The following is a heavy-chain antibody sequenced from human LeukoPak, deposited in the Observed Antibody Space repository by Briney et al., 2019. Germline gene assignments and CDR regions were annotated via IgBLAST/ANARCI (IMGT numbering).Heavy chain of an antibody. D-gene: IGHD4-17*01. V-gene: IGHV4-39*01. J-gene: IGHJ4*02. Sequence: SETLSLTCTVSGGSISSSSYYWGWVRQPPGKGLEWIGSIYNSGSTYYNPSLQSRVTISVDTSKNQFSLKVTSVTAADTAVYYCARQMPWRDDYGDYAYYFDYWGQGTLVTVSS. CDR2: IYNSGST. CDR3: ARQMPWRDDYGDYAYYFDY. CDR1: GGSISSSSYY.